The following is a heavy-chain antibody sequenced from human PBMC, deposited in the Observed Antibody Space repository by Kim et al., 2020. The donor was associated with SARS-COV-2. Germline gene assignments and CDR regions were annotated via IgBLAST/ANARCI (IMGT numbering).Heavy chain of an antibody. CDR1: GFTFSRYT. V-gene: IGHV3-30-3*01. CDR2: ISYDGSNK. J-gene: IGHJ6*02. Sequence: GGSLRLSCAASGFTFSRYTIHCVRQAPGKGLEWVASISYDGSNKYYADSVKGRFTVSRDNSRNTLYLQMNSLRTEDTAVYYCARGGRHGSDWFGDVWGQGTTVTVSS. D-gene: IGHD2-21*02. CDR3: ARGGRHGSDWFGDV.